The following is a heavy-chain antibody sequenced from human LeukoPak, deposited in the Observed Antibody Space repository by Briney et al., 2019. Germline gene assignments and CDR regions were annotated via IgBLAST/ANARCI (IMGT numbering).Heavy chain of an antibody. J-gene: IGHJ1*01. CDR2: ISSSSRHR. CDR1: VFTFSTYS. Sequence: PGGSLRLSCVASVFTFSTYSMNWVRQAPGKGLEWVSSISSSSRHRYYADSVKGRFTISRDEAKNSVYLQMNSLRAEETAVYYCVRDFNTVTTAYLQHWGQGTLVTVSS. V-gene: IGHV3-21*01. CDR3: VRDFNTVTTAYLQH. D-gene: IGHD4-17*01.